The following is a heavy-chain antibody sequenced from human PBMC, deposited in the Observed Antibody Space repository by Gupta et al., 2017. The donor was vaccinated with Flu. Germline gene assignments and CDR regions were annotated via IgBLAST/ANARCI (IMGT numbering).Heavy chain of an antibody. J-gene: IGHJ4*02. V-gene: IGHV3-23*01. Sequence: EVQLLESGGGLVQPGGSLRLSCAASGFTFSTSAMAWVRQVPGKGLEWVSTIGGSGSVSFHADSVKGRFIISRDNSENTLYLQMDDLRAGDTALYYCAKVTHITMVVVENWGQGTLVTVSS. CDR2: IGGSGSVS. D-gene: IGHD3-10*01. CDR1: GFTFSTSA. CDR3: AKVTHITMVVVEN.